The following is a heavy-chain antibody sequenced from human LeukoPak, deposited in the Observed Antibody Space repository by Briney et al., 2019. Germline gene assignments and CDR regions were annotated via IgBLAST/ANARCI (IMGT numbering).Heavy chain of an antibody. J-gene: IGHJ3*02. V-gene: IGHV3-66*01. CDR1: GFTFSSNY. D-gene: IGHD6-13*01. Sequence: GGSLRLSCAASGFTFSSNYMSWVRQAPGKGLEWVSVIYSGVSTYYADSVKGRFTISRDNSKNTLYLQMNSLRAEDTAVYYCARGMDRSSSMGGADAFDIWGQGTMVTVSS. CDR3: ARGMDRSSSMGGADAFDI. CDR2: IYSGVST.